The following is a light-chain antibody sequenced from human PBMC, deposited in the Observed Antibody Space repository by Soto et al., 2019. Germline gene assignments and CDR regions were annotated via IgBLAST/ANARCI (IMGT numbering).Light chain of an antibody. J-gene: IGKJ4*01. CDR3: QQSDDYPLT. CDR2: DAS. Sequence: IQMTQSPSTLSASLGDRVTITCRASQSIKNWLAWYQQKQGTAPKFLIYDASILESGVPSRFSGSASGTECTLTISSLKADDGATYVGQQSDDYPLTFCGGTKVDIK. CDR1: QSIKNW. V-gene: IGKV1-5*01.